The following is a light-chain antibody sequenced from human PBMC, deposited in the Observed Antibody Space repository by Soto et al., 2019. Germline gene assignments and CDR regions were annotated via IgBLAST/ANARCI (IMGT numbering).Light chain of an antibody. J-gene: IGLJ2*01. CDR2: DVS. CDR3: SSYTSSSTSVV. V-gene: IGLV2-14*01. CDR1: SSDVGGYNY. Sequence: QSALTQPASVSGSPGQSITISCTGTSSDVGGYNYVSWYQQHPGKAPKLLIYDVSNRPSGVSNRFSGSKSGNTASLTIPGLQAEDEADYYCSSYTSSSTSVVFGGGTQLTV.